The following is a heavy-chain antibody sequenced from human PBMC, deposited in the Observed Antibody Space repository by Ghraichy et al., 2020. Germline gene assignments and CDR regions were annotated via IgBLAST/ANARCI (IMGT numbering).Heavy chain of an antibody. CDR2: IIPIFGTA. Sequence: SVKVSCKASGGTFSSYAISWVRQAPGQGLEWMGGIIPIFGTANYAQKFQGRDTITADESTSTAYMELSSLGSEDTAVYYCARDREVATILYYYYYGMDGWCQGTTVTVSS. J-gene: IGHJ6*02. D-gene: IGHD5-24*01. V-gene: IGHV1-69*13. CDR1: GGTFSSYA. CDR3: ARDREVATILYYYYYGMDG.